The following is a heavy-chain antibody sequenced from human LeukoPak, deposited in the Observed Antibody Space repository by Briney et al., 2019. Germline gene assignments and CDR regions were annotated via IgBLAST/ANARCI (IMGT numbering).Heavy chain of an antibody. J-gene: IGHJ4*02. CDR2: ISGDESNT. V-gene: IGHV3-74*01. Sequence: GGSLRLSCAASGFTFSSYWMHWVRQVPGKGPVWVSRISGDESNTAYADSVKGRFTISRDNAKDTLYLQINSLRAEDTAVYFCAREGLYCSNNVCFWAAFDYWGQGSLVTVSS. CDR1: GFTFSSYW. CDR3: AREGLYCSNNVCFWAAFDY. D-gene: IGHD2-8*01.